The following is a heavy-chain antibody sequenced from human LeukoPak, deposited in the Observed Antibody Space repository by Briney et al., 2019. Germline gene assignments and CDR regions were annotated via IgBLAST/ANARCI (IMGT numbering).Heavy chain of an antibody. CDR1: GGSISSYY. Sequence: SETLSLTCTVSGGSISSYYWSWIRKPPGKGQEWIGKIYYSGSTNYNPSLKSRVTISVDTSKNQFSLKLSSVTAADTAVYYCARDSCSGGSCYFGVWFDPWGQGTLVTVSS. V-gene: IGHV4-59*01. CDR2: IYYSGST. D-gene: IGHD2-15*01. J-gene: IGHJ5*02. CDR3: ARDSCSGGSCYFGVWFDP.